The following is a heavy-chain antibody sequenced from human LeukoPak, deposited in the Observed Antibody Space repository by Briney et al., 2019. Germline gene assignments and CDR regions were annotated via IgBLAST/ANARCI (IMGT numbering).Heavy chain of an antibody. D-gene: IGHD3-3*01. V-gene: IGHV4-39*07. CDR1: GGSISSSSYY. CDR3: ARDNGYYDFWSGYPYYFDY. J-gene: IGHJ4*02. CDR2: IYYSGST. Sequence: SETLSLTCTVSGGSISSSSYYWGWIRQPPGKGLEWIGSIYYSGSTYYNPSLESRVTISVDTSKNQFSLKLSSVTAADTAVYYCARDNGYYDFWSGYPYYFDYWGQGTLVTVSS.